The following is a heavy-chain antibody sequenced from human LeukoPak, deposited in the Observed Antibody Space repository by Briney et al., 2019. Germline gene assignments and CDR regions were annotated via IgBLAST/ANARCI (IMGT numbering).Heavy chain of an antibody. V-gene: IGHV3-74*01. CDR2: INSDGSST. CDR3: ARDPSGSYLSYFDY. Sequence: GGSLRLSCAASGFTFSSNWMYWVRQAPGKGLVWVSSINSDGSSTSYADSVKGRFTISRDNAKNTLYLQMNSLRAEDTAVYYCARDPSGSYLSYFDYWGQGTLVTVSS. CDR1: GFTFSSNW. J-gene: IGHJ4*02. D-gene: IGHD1-26*01.